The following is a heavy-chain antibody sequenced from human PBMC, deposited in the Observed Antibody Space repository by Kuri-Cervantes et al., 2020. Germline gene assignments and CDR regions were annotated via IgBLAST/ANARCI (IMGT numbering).Heavy chain of an antibody. J-gene: IGHJ4*02. CDR2: IYYSGST. CDR3: ARDYYDSSGYEGE. D-gene: IGHD3-22*01. Sequence: GSLRLSCAASGFTFSSYSMNWVRQAPGKGLEWIGYIYYSGSTYYNPSLKSRVTISVDTSKNQFSLKLSSVTAADTAVYYCARDYYDSSGYEGEWGQGTLVTVSS. V-gene: IGHV4-59*12. CDR1: GFTFSSYS.